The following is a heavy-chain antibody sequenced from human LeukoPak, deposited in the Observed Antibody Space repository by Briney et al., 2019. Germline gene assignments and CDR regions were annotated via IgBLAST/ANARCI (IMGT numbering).Heavy chain of an antibody. D-gene: IGHD3-9*01. V-gene: IGHV1-69*13. CDR2: IFPIFGTS. CDR3: ARADGYDIWTGYRGWFDP. Sequence: ASVKVSCKASGDTFSSHAISWVRQAPGQGLEWMGGIFPIFGTSNYAQRFQGRVTITADESTSTAYMELSSLRSEDTAVYYCARADGYDIWTGYRGWFDPWGQGTLVTVSS. CDR1: GDTFSSHA. J-gene: IGHJ5*02.